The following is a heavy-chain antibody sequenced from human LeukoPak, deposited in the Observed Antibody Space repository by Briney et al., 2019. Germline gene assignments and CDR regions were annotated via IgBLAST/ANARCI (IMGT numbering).Heavy chain of an antibody. V-gene: IGHV4-39*01. CDR2: IYYRGST. CDR3: ARSPITITPER. CDR1: GGSISSSSYY. J-gene: IGHJ4*02. D-gene: IGHD3-9*01. Sequence: TSETLSLTCTVSGGSISSSSYYWGRIRQPPGKGLEWIGSIYYRGSTYYNPSLKSRVTISVDTSKNQFSLKLSSVTAADTAMYYCARSPITITPERWGQGTLVTVSS.